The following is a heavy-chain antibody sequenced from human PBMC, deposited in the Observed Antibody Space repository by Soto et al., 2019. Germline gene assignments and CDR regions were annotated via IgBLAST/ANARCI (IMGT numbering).Heavy chain of an antibody. Sequence: EVQLVESGGGLVQPGGSLRLSCAASGFTFSTYSMNWVRQAPGKGLEWISYITSSSGTVYYADSVKGRFSISRDNAKNSLYLQMRSLRNEDTAVYYCARGERYSSSWYTPVDYWGQGTLVTVSS. CDR1: GFTFSTYS. D-gene: IGHD6-13*01. CDR3: ARGERYSSSWYTPVDY. CDR2: ITSSSGTV. V-gene: IGHV3-48*02. J-gene: IGHJ4*02.